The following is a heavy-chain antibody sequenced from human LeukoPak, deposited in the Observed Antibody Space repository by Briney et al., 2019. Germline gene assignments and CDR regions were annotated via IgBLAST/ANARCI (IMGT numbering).Heavy chain of an antibody. J-gene: IGHJ4*02. CDR1: GGSISSSNW. V-gene: IGHV4-4*02. D-gene: IGHD6-13*01. Sequence: SGTLSLTCAVSGGSISSSNWWSWVRQPPGKGLEWIGEIYHSGSTNYKPSLKSRVTISVDKSKNQFSLKLSSVTAADTAVYYCARAVAAAGSPYFDYWGQGTLVTVSS. CDR3: ARAVAAAGSPYFDY. CDR2: IYHSGST.